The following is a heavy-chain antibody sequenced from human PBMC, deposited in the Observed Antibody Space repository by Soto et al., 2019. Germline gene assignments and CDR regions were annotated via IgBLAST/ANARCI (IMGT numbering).Heavy chain of an antibody. V-gene: IGHV3-30*09. Sequence: QVQLVESGGGVVQPGRSLRLSCAASGFTFSSYAMHWVRQAPGKGQEWVAVILSDGSNKWYVDSVKGRFAISRDNSKNTLYLQMNSLRAEDTAVYYCARDVFQEDVWGQGTTVTVSS. CDR2: ILSDGSNK. CDR1: GFTFSSYA. CDR3: ARDVFQEDV. J-gene: IGHJ6*02.